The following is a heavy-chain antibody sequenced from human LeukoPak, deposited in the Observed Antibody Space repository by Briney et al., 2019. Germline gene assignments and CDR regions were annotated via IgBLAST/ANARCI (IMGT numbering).Heavy chain of an antibody. CDR2: INTNTGNP. CDR3: ARDLGFGYFDY. CDR1: VYTFTSYA. D-gene: IGHD3-16*01. V-gene: IGHV7-4-1*02. J-gene: IGHJ4*02. Sequence: ASVKVSCNASVYTFTSYAMNWVRQAPGQGLEWMGWINTNTGNPTYAQGFTGRFVFSLDTSVSTTYLQISSLKAEDTAVYYCARDLGFGYFDYWGQGTLVTVSS.